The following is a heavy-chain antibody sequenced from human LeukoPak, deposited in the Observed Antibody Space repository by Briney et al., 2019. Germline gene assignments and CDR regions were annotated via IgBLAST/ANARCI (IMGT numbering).Heavy chain of an antibody. CDR2: ISPRGDIT. D-gene: IGHD3-16*01. J-gene: IGHJ1*01. CDR3: AKDDDWGRFNH. Sequence: PGGPLRLSCAASGFSFRSHGMNWVRQAPGKGLEWVSGISPRGDITYYKDSVRGRFTISRDNFKNTVSLQLNSLRAEDTAMYYCAKDDDWGRFNHWGQGTLVTVSS. CDR1: GFSFRSHG. V-gene: IGHV3-23*01.